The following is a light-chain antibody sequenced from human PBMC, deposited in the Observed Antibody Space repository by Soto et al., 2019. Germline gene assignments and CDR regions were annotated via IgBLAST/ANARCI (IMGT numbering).Light chain of an antibody. CDR1: QSVSIY. CDR2: DAS. Sequence: MTGSRTTLSVSPGDRATLLCRASQSVSIYVAWYQQKPGLAPRLLIYDASTRATGIPARFSGSGSGTEFSLTISSLQSEDFAVYYCQQYHDWPRTFGQGTKV. J-gene: IGKJ1*01. CDR3: QQYHDWPRT. V-gene: IGKV3-15*01.